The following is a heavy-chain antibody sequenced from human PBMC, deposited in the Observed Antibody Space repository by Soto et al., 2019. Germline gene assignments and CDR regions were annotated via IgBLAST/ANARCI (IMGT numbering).Heavy chain of an antibody. V-gene: IGHV2-26*01. D-gene: IGHD3-22*01. J-gene: IGHJ5*02. CDR1: GFSLTNPRMG. CDR3: ARVSVYYDNSGYYSFDH. CDR2: IFSSHED. Sequence: SGPTLVNPTETLTLTCAVSGFSLTNPRMGVSWIRQPPGRALEWLAHIFSSHEDSYSPSLKNRLTISEDTSKSQVVLTMTHMDPADTATYYCARVSVYYDNSGYYSFDHWGQGILVTVSS.